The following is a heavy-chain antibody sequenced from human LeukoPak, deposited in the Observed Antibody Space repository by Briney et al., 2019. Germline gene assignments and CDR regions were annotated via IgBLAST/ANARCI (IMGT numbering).Heavy chain of an antibody. J-gene: IGHJ3*02. CDR1: GFSFTTYW. Sequence: GESLRLSCAASGFSFTTYWMSWVRQAPGKGLEWVANIKQDGTEKYYVDSVKGRFTISRDNAKNSLYLQMNSLRAEDTAVYYCARVNYARAFDIWGQGTMVTVSS. CDR3: ARVNYARAFDI. D-gene: IGHD1-7*01. CDR2: IKQDGTEK. V-gene: IGHV3-7*01.